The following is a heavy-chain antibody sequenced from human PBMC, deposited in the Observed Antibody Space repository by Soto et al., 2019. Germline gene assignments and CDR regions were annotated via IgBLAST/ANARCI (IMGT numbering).Heavy chain of an antibody. Sequence: QVQLVQSGAXVXXPGASVKVSCKASGYTFTSYGSSWVRQAPGQGLEWMGWISAYNGNTKYAQKLQGRVTMTTDTSTSTAYMELRSMRSDDTAMYYCARDLAVGLVDYWGQRSLVTVSS. V-gene: IGHV1-18*01. J-gene: IGHJ4*02. D-gene: IGHD6-19*01. CDR3: ARDLAVGLVDY. CDR2: ISAYNGNT. CDR1: GYTFTSYG.